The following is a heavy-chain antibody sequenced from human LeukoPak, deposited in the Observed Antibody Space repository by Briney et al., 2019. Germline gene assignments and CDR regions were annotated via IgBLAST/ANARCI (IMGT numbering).Heavy chain of an antibody. Sequence: GESLKISCKGSGYSFTSYWIGWVRQVPGKGLEWMGITYPGDSDTTYSPSFQGQVTISADKSITTAFLQWGSLKASDTAIYYCARRGYGNYQHTFDYWGQGTLVTVSS. D-gene: IGHD4-17*01. CDR2: TYPGDSDT. J-gene: IGHJ4*02. V-gene: IGHV5-51*01. CDR1: GYSFTSYW. CDR3: ARRGYGNYQHTFDY.